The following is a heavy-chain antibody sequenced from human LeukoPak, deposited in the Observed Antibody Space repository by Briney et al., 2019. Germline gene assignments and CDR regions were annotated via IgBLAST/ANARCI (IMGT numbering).Heavy chain of an antibody. J-gene: IGHJ5*02. D-gene: IGHD2-15*01. CDR3: GRDLAVSSHS. CDR2: ITGSGGGT. Sequence: GGSRLSCGASGFTFSNYAMSWGRQAAGEGLGGGSSITGSGGGTYYADSVEGRFTISRDNSKNTPYLQKNSLRAEDTAGSYWGRDLAVSSHSWGQGTMVTVSS. V-gene: IGHV3-23*01. CDR1: GFTFSNYA.